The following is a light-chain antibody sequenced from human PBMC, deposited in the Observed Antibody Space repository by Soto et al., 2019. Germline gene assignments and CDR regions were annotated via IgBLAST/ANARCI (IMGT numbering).Light chain of an antibody. CDR3: QQYNDWPYT. Sequence: EIVMTQSPGTLSVSPGERATLSCRASQSVSSNLAWYQQKPGQAPRLLIYGASTRATGIPARFSGSGSGTEFTLTISSLQSEDFAVYYCQQYNDWPYTFGQGTELEIK. J-gene: IGKJ2*01. V-gene: IGKV3-15*01. CDR1: QSVSSN. CDR2: GAS.